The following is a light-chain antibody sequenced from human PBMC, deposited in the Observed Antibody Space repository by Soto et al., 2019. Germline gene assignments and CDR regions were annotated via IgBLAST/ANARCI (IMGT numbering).Light chain of an antibody. CDR3: QQYGSSPLIT. CDR1: QSVTGNY. J-gene: IGKJ5*01. Sequence: VFSRCLGTMYFSPGERATLSCGASQSVTGNYLAWYQQKPGLAPRLLIYDASSRATGIPDRFSGSGSGTDFTLTTSRLEPEDFAVYYCQQYGSSPLITFGQGTRLEIK. CDR2: DAS. V-gene: IGKV3D-20*01.